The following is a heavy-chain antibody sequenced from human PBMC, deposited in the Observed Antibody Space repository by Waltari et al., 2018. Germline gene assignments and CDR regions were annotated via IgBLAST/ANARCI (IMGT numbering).Heavy chain of an antibody. D-gene: IGHD3-3*01. CDR3: AKKSWGFGVAFIRAVDY. V-gene: IGHV3-23*01. CDR1: GFTFSGYA. J-gene: IGHJ4*02. Sequence: EAQLLESGGGLVQPGGSLRLSCTASGFTFSGYAMSWVRQAPGKGLEWGSGIGYSGGRKCTADPVKGLFTISRDNSKNTLFLQMNSLRAEDTAIYYCAKKSWGFGVAFIRAVDYWGQGTLVTVSS. CDR2: IGYSGGRK.